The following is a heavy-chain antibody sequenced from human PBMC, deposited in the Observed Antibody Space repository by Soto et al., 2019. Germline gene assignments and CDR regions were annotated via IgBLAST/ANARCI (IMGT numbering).Heavy chain of an antibody. V-gene: IGHV1-69*13. CDR3: ARGGDRIAAATDY. Sequence: SVKVSCKASGGTFSSYAISWVRQAPGQGLEWMGGIIPIFGTANYAQKFQGRVTITADEPTSTAYMELSSLRSEDTAVYYCARGGDRIAAATDYWGQGTLVTVSS. J-gene: IGHJ4*02. D-gene: IGHD6-13*01. CDR2: IIPIFGTA. CDR1: GGTFSSYA.